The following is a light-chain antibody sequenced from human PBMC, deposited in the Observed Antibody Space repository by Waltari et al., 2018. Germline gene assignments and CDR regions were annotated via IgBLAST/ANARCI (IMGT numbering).Light chain of an antibody. CDR3: NGRDISGNHVL. J-gene: IGLJ2*01. V-gene: IGLV3-19*01. CDR1: TLRNYY. Sequence: SSELTQDPAVSVALGQTVRITCQGDTLRNYYATWYQRKPGQAPVLVIYGQNHRPSGIPDRFSGSNSGNTASLTITGAQAEDEADYYCNGRDISGNHVLFGGGTKLTVL. CDR2: GQN.